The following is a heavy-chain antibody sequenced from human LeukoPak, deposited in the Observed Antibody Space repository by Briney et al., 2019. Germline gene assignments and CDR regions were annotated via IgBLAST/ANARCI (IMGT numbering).Heavy chain of an antibody. Sequence: GGSLRLSCAASGFTFISYWLTWVRQAPGKGLEWVSRINGDGSDPSYADFVKGRFTISRDNAKSSLYLQMNSLRVEDTAVYYRARAGDDYNEYLDYWGQGTLVTVSS. D-gene: IGHD5-24*01. CDR2: INGDGSDP. J-gene: IGHJ4*02. CDR3: ARAGDDYNEYLDY. CDR1: GFTFISYW. V-gene: IGHV3-74*01.